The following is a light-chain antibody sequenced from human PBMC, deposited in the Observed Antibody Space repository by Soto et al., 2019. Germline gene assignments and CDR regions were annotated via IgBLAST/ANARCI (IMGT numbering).Light chain of an antibody. V-gene: IGLV3-21*02. CDR1: NIGSKS. Sequence: SYVLTQPPSVSVAPGQTASITCGGNNIGSKSVHWYQQKPGQAPVLVVFDDRDRPSGVPDRFSGSNSGHTAALTISRVEAGDEADYYCQVWDISSYPNSVFGTGTNLTVL. CDR2: DDR. CDR3: QVWDISSYPNSV. J-gene: IGLJ1*01.